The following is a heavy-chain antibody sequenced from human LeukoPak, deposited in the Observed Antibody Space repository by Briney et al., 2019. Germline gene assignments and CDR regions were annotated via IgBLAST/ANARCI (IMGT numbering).Heavy chain of an antibody. Sequence: SETLSLTCTASGGSISSSSYYWGWIRQPPGKGLEWIGSIYYSANTYYNPSLKGRVTISVDTSKNQFSLKLSSVTAADTAVYYCARVKGVEYHYGSGSYRYYYYYYMDVWGEGTTVTVSS. V-gene: IGHV4-39*07. J-gene: IGHJ6*03. D-gene: IGHD3-10*01. CDR3: ARVKGVEYHYGSGSYRYYYYYYMDV. CDR1: GGSISSSSYY. CDR2: IYYSANT.